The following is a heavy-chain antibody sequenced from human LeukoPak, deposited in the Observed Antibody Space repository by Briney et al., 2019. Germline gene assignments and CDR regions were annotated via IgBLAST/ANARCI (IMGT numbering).Heavy chain of an antibody. CDR3: ARSRQASGLFSS. V-gene: IGHV4-30-2*01. CDR1: GYAIISGGFS. D-gene: IGHD3-10*01. Sequence: SQTLSLTCTVSGYAIISGGFSWNWLRQPPGKGLEWIGCIYDRGPAHYNPSLKSRFTISVDRPKNQFFLNVTSLTAADTAVYYCARSRQASGLFSSWGQGTLVVVSS. J-gene: IGHJ5*02. CDR2: IYDRGPA.